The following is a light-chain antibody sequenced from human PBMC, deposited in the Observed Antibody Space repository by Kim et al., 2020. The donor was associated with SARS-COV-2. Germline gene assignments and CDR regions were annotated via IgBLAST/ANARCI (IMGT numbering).Light chain of an antibody. CDR3: HHYGGSPWM. V-gene: IGKV3-20*01. J-gene: IGKJ1*01. CDR1: QSVHSVS. CDR2: SAS. Sequence: PGETATLSCRASQSVHSVSLAVYQHQPGKAPRLLIYSASTRSTDIPDRFSGSASGTDSTLTISRLEPEDFAVYLCHHYGGSPWMFAQGTTV.